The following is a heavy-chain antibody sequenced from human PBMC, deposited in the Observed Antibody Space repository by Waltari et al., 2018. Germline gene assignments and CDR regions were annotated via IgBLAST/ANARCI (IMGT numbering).Heavy chain of an antibody. J-gene: IGHJ4*02. CDR3: ARSRAVAGSAFDY. CDR1: GYTFTGYY. D-gene: IGHD6-19*01. Sequence: QVQLVQSGAEVKKPGASVKVSCKASGYTFTGYYMHWVRQAPGQGLAWMGWINPNRGGTNYAQKFQGRVTMTRDTSISTAYMELSRLRSDDTAVYYCARSRAVAGSAFDYWGQGTLVTVSS. CDR2: INPNRGGT. V-gene: IGHV1-2*02.